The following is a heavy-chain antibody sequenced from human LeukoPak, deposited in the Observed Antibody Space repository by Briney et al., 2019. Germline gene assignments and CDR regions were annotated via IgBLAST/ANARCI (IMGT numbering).Heavy chain of an antibody. CDR1: GYTFTNFY. Sequence: ASVKVSCKASGYTFTNFYIHWVRQAPGHGLEWMGVINPSGGSSTYAQKLQGRVTMTTDTSTSTVYMELSSLRSEDTAVYYCARDLHCSSTSCYSYLDSWGQGTLITVSS. CDR3: ARDLHCSSTSCYSYLDS. D-gene: IGHD2-2*01. J-gene: IGHJ4*02. CDR2: INPSGGSS. V-gene: IGHV1-46*01.